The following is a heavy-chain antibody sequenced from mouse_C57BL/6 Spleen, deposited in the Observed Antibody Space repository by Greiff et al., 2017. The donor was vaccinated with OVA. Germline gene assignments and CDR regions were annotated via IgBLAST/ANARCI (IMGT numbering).Heavy chain of an antibody. Sequence: VMLVESGAELARPGASVKLSCKASGYTFTRYGISWVKQRTGQGLEWIGEIYPRSGNTYYNEKFKGKATLTADKSASTAYMELRIVTSKVSAIYFCASYGITTVVSMDYWGQGTSVTVSS. D-gene: IGHD1-1*01. CDR3: ASYGITTVVSMDY. CDR2: IYPRSGNT. J-gene: IGHJ4*01. V-gene: IGHV1-81*01. CDR1: GYTFTRYG.